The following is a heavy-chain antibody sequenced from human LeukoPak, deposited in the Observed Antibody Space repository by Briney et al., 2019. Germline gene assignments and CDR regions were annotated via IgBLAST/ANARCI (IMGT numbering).Heavy chain of an antibody. CDR3: AREEDSSSWYGRFDP. CDR2: IYHTAST. D-gene: IGHD6-13*01. Sequence: PSGTLSLTCAVSGGSISSSNWWSWVRQSPGKGLEWIGEIYHTASTNYNPSLKSRVTISVDKSKNQFSLKLSSVTAADTAVYYCAREEDSSSWYGRFDPWGQGTLVTVSS. CDR1: GGSISSSNW. J-gene: IGHJ5*02. V-gene: IGHV4-4*02.